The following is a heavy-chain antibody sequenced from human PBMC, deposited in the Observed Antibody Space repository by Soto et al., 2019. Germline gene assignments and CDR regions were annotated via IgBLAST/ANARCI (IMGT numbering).Heavy chain of an antibody. J-gene: IGHJ6*04. D-gene: IGHD3-3*01. V-gene: IGHV1-46*01. Sequence: GASVKVSCKASGYSFTTFYVHWVRQAPGQGLEWMGIINPSGVSTSYSQKFQGRVTMTRDTSTSTVYMELSSLRSEDTAVYYCARVLDLDRARMNYYYGMDVWGEGPTLTVYS. CDR1: GYSFTTFY. CDR2: INPSGVST. CDR3: ARVLDLDRARMNYYYGMDV.